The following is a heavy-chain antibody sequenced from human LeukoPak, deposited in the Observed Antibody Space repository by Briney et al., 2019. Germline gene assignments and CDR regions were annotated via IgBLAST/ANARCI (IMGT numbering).Heavy chain of an antibody. D-gene: IGHD5-18*01. CDR1: GGSIRNYY. J-gene: IGHJ4*02. CDR2: IFISRNT. V-gene: IGHV4-4*07. CDR3: ARVDTAMVTFDY. Sequence: SETLSLTCIVSGGSIRNYYWSWIRQPAGKGLEWIGRIFISRNTDYNPSLKSRVTVSVDTSNNQFSLELTSVTAADTAVYYCARVDTAMVTFDYWGQGTLVTVSS.